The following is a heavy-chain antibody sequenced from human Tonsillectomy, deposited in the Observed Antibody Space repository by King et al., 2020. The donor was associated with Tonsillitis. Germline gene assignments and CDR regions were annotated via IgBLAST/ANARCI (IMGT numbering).Heavy chain of an antibody. Sequence: VQLVESGGGLVQPGGSLRLSCAASGFTFSSYAMSWVRQAPGKGLEWVSAISGSGGSTYYADSVKGRFTISRDNAKNSLYLQMNSLRDEDTAVYYCARGFAGTEGYWGQGTLVTVSS. CDR1: GFTFSSYA. V-gene: IGHV3-23*04. CDR3: ARGFAGTEGY. J-gene: IGHJ4*02. D-gene: IGHD6-13*01. CDR2: ISGSGGST.